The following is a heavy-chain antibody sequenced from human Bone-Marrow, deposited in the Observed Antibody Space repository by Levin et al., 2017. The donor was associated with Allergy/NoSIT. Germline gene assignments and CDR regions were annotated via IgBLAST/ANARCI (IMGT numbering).Heavy chain of an antibody. CDR2: ISYDGSNE. CDR1: GFTFSIYA. D-gene: IGHD6-19*01. CDR3: ARVRTSGWLTDASDI. Sequence: PGGSLRLSCAASGFTFSIYAVHWVRQAPGKGLEWVAVISYDGSNEYYADSVKGRVTIARDMSKNTLYLQMNSLRAEDTAVYYCARVRTSGWLTDASDIWGQGTMVTVSS. V-gene: IGHV3-30-3*01. J-gene: IGHJ3*02.